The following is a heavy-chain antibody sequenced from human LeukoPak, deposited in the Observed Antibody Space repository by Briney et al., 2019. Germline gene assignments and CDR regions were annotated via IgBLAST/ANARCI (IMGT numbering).Heavy chain of an antibody. J-gene: IGHJ6*03. CDR2: ISGSGGST. V-gene: IGHV3-23*01. CDR3: AKQKRDYGSGFLGYMDV. D-gene: IGHD3-10*01. Sequence: GGSLRLSCEASGFTFSSYAMSWVRQAPGKGLEWVSAISGSGGSTYYADSVKGRFTISRDNSKNTLYLQMNSLRAEDTAVYYCAKQKRDYGSGFLGYMDVWGKGTTVTVSS. CDR1: GFTFSSYA.